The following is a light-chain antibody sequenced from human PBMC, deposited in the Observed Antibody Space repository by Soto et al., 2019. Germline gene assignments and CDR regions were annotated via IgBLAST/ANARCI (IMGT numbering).Light chain of an antibody. Sequence: EILMTKSPATLSVSPGERATLSCRACQNIHTNLAWYQQKPGQATSLLIYGASSRATGIPDRLSGSGSGTDFTLTISSLETEHFAVSYCQQRNNWPQGITFGQGTGLEIK. J-gene: IGKJ5*01. CDR1: QNIHTN. CDR2: GAS. CDR3: QQRNNWPQGIT. V-gene: IGKV3D-15*01.